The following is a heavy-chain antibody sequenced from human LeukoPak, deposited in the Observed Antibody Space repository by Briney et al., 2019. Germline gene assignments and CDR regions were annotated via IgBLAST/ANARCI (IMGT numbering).Heavy chain of an antibody. CDR1: GGSLNNYY. V-gene: IGHV4-59*01. D-gene: IGHD1-1*01. CDR3: ARVDDWNALEY. J-gene: IGHJ4*02. CDR2: IFYTGGT. Sequence: SETLSLTCTVFGGSLNNYYWSWIRQPPGKALEWVGYIFYTGGTNYNPSLKSRVTISVDTSKNQFSLKLNSVTAADTALYYCARVDDWNALEYWGQGILVTVSS.